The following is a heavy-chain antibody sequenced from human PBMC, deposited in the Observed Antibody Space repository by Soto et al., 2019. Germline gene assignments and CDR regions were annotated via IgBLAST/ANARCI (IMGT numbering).Heavy chain of an antibody. D-gene: IGHD3-22*01. CDR1: GFTFGSYG. V-gene: IGHV3-33*01. J-gene: IGHJ4*02. CDR2: IWYDGSNK. CDR3: ARVPGGYYYDSSGYPFDY. Sequence: GGSLRLSCAASGFTFGSYGMHWFRQAPGKGLEWAAVIWYDGSNKYYADSVKGRFTISRDNSKNTLYLQMNSLRAEDTAVYYCARVPGGYYYDSSGYPFDYWGQGTLVTVSS.